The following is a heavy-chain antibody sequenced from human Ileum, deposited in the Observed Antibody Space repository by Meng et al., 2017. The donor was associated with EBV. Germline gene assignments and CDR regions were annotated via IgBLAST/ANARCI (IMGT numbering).Heavy chain of an antibody. D-gene: IGHD6-19*01. CDR2: IYYSGTT. V-gene: IGHV4-39*01. Sequence: QLRLQESGPGRGKLSETLSLPCTVSGVSIDRSSDNWGWIRQSPGKGLEWMGNIYYSGTTYYNPSLKSRVTISVDTSKNQFSLKLSSVTAADTAVYYCARGYSSGWYYFDSWGQGTLVTVSS. J-gene: IGHJ4*02. CDR1: GVSIDRSSDN. CDR3: ARGYSSGWYYFDS.